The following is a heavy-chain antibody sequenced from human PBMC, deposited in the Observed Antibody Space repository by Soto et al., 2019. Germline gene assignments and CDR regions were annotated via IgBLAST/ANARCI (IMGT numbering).Heavy chain of an antibody. J-gene: IGHJ6*02. CDR2: MNPNSGNT. CDR3: AGFGFGWFDPYYYDGMDV. D-gene: IGHD3-10*01. V-gene: IGHV1-8*01. CDR1: GYTFTSYD. Sequence: QVQLVQSGAEVKKPGASVKVSCKASGYTFTSYDINWVRQATGQGLEWMGWMNPNSGNTGYAQKFQGRVTMTRNTSISKAYMELSSLRSEDTAVYYCAGFGFGWFDPYYYDGMDVWGQGTTVTVSS.